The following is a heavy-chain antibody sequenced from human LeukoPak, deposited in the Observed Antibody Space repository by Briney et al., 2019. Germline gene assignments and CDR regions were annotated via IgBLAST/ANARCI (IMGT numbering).Heavy chain of an antibody. Sequence: SETLSLTCTVSGGSIGSSSYYWGWIRQPPGKGLEWIGSIYYSGSTYYNPSLKSRVTISVDTSKNQFSLKLSSVTAADTAVYYCARGGGYGDPLDYWGQGTLVTASS. V-gene: IGHV4-39*07. D-gene: IGHD4-17*01. J-gene: IGHJ4*02. CDR1: GGSIGSSSYY. CDR3: ARGGGYGDPLDY. CDR2: IYYSGST.